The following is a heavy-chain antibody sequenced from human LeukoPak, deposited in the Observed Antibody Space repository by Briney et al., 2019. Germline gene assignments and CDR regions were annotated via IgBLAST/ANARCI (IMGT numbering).Heavy chain of an antibody. V-gene: IGHV5-51*01. D-gene: IGHD4-17*01. CDR2: TFAGLFST. CDR3: ARHFHPAETTGGYFDL. Sequence: GESLKISCQSSGSNFTPYWIVGVRQMPGKGLEWMGITFAGLFSTIYRPSFQGQVTISVDKSITTAYLQWSSLKASDTAMYYCARHFHPAETTGGYFDLWGRGTLVTVSA. CDR1: GSNFTPYW. J-gene: IGHJ2*01.